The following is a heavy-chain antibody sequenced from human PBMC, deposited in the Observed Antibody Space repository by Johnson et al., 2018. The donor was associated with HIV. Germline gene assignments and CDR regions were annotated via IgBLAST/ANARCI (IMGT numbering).Heavy chain of an antibody. J-gene: IGHJ3*02. D-gene: IGHD1-26*01. CDR3: ARGRASWELYDAFEI. Sequence: QVQLVESGGGVVQPGRSLRLSCAASGFTFSSYGMHWVRQAPGKGLEWVAVISHDGSNKYYADFVKGRFTISRDNSKNTLYLQMSSLRAGDTAVYYCARGRASWELYDAFEIWGQGTMVIVSS. CDR1: GFTFSSYG. CDR2: ISHDGSNK. V-gene: IGHV3-30*03.